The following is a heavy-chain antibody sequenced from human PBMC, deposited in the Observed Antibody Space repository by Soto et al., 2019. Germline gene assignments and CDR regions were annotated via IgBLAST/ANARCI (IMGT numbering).Heavy chain of an antibody. CDR2: IYWDDAK. J-gene: IGHJ6*02. CDR1: GISLTNSGVG. D-gene: IGHD3-9*01. Sequence: QITLTESGPTLVKPTQTLTLTCTFSGISLTNSGVGLSWIRQPPGKALEWLAVIYWDDAKHFSPSQKSRLTITTDPSKNQVVLTMTNMDSVDTATYFCAQMDFDLYGMDVWGQGTTVIVSS. V-gene: IGHV2-5*02. CDR3: AQMDFDLYGMDV.